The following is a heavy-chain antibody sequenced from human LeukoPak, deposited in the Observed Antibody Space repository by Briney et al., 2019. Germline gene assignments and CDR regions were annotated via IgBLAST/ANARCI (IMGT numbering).Heavy chain of an antibody. V-gene: IGHV4-59*01. CDR2: IYYSGST. CDR1: GGSISSYY. Sequence: SETLSLTCTVSGGSISSYYWSWIRQPPGKGLEWIGYIYYSGSTNYNPSLKSRVTISVDTSKNQFSLKLSSVTAADTAVYYCARGLYTYGYAPYFDYWGQGTLVTVSS. D-gene: IGHD5-18*01. J-gene: IGHJ4*02. CDR3: ARGLYTYGYAPYFDY.